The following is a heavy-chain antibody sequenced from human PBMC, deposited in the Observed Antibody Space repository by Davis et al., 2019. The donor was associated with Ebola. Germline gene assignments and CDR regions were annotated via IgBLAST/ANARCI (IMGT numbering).Heavy chain of an antibody. D-gene: IGHD1-26*01. CDR1: GFTFSSHA. V-gene: IGHV3-30-3*01. J-gene: IGHJ6*02. CDR2: ISYDGSNK. CDR3: ARGEGRYYYYGMDV. Sequence: GESLKISCAASGFTFSSHAMPWVRQAPGKGLEWAAVISYDGSNKYYADSVKGRFTISRDNSKNTLYLQMNSLRAEDTAVYYCARGEGRYYYYGMDVWGQGTTVTVSS.